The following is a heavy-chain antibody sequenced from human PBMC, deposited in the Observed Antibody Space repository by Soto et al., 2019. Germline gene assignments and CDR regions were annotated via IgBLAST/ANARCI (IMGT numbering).Heavy chain of an antibody. CDR1: GFTFSSYG. CDR3: ARDPKRGYSSIYDY. V-gene: IGHV3-33*01. J-gene: IGHJ4*02. CDR2: IWYDGSNK. D-gene: IGHD5-18*01. Sequence: GGSLRLSCAASGFTFSSYGMHWVRQAPGKGLEWVAVIWYDGSNKYYADSVKGRFTISRDNSKNTLYLQMNSLRAEDTAVYYCARDPKRGYSSIYDYWGQGTLVTVSS.